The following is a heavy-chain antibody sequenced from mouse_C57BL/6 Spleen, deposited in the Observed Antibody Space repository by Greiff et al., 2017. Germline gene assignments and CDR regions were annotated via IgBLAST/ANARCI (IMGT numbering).Heavy chain of an antibody. V-gene: IGHV5-17*01. CDR3: ARKTTTVVADWYFDV. CDR1: GFTFSDYG. Sequence: EVQGVESGGGLVKPGGSLKLSCAASGFTFSDYGMHWVRQAPEKGLEWVAYISSGSSTIYYADTVKGRFTISRDNAKNTLFLQMTSLRSEDTAMYYCARKTTTVVADWYFDVWGTGTTVTVSS. CDR2: ISSGSSTI. J-gene: IGHJ1*03. D-gene: IGHD1-1*01.